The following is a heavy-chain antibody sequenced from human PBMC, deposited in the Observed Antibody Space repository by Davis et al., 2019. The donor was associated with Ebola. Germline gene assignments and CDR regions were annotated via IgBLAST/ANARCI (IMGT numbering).Heavy chain of an antibody. D-gene: IGHD1-26*01. J-gene: IGHJ4*02. CDR2: INPSGGST. V-gene: IGHV1-46*01. CDR1: GYTFTSYY. CDR3: ARDRFGSYYDSWSDY. Sequence: ASVKVSCKASGYTFTSYYMHWVRQAPGQGLEWMGIINPSGGSTSYAQKFQGRVTMTRDTSTSTAYMELSSLRSEDTAVYYCARDRFGSYYDSWSDYWGQGTLVTASS.